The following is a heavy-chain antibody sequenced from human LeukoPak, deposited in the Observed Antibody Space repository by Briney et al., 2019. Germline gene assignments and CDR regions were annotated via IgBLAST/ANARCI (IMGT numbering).Heavy chain of an antibody. V-gene: IGHV7-4-1*02. CDR3: AREAWEEMTTVTSRNYYYYYMDV. Sequence: ASVKVSCKASGYTFTSYAMNWVRQAPGQGLEWMGWINTNTGNPTYAQGFTGRFVFSLDTSVSTAYLQISRLKAEDTAVYYCAREAWEEMTTVTSRNYYYYYMDVWGKGTTVTVSS. D-gene: IGHD4-17*01. J-gene: IGHJ6*03. CDR2: INTNTGNP. CDR1: GYTFTSYA.